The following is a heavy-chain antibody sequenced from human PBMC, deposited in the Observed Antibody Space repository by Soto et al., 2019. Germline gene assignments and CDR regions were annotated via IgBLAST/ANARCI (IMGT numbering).Heavy chain of an antibody. Sequence: QVHLVQSGAEVKKPGASVKVSCKASGYTFTSYGITWVRQAPGQGLEWMEWISAHKGNTDYAQTLQGRVIATRDASTGTAYVELRSVRADDTAVYCCARGRYGDYWGQGALVTVSS. CDR2: ISAHKGNT. V-gene: IGHV1-18*01. CDR3: ARGRYGDY. D-gene: IGHD1-1*01. CDR1: GYTFTSYG. J-gene: IGHJ4*02.